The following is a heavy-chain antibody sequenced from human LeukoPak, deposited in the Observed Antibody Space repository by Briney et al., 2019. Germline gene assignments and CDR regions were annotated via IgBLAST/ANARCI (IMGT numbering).Heavy chain of an antibody. CDR2: ISAYNGNT. CDR1: GYTFTSYG. D-gene: IGHD6-19*01. V-gene: IGHV1-18*01. CDR3: ARDYRQWLTRPYYHYYGMDV. Sequence: GASVKVSCKASGYTFTSYGISWVRQAPGQGLEWMGWISAYNGNTNYAQKLQGRVTMTTDTSTSTAYMELRSLRSDDTAVYYCARDYRQWLTRPYYHYYGMDVWGQGTTVTVSS. J-gene: IGHJ6*02.